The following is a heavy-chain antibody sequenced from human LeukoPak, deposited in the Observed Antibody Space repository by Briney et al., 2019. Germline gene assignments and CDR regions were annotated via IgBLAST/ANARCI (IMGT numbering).Heavy chain of an antibody. Sequence: PGGSLRLSCAVSGFTFSSYGMHWVRQAPGKGLEWVAVIWYDGSNKNYGDSVKGRFTISRDNSKNTVYLQMDSLRPEDTAVYYCVRDPYEAYWGQGTLVTVSS. D-gene: IGHD5-12*01. J-gene: IGHJ4*02. CDR1: GFTFSSYG. V-gene: IGHV3-33*08. CDR3: VRDPYEAY. CDR2: IWYDGSNK.